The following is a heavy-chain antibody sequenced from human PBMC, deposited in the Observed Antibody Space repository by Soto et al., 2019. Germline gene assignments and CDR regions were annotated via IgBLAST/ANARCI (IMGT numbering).Heavy chain of an antibody. CDR3: ARGYCTGGTCYRFNFDN. CDR1: GGSISSYY. V-gene: IGHV4-59*01. D-gene: IGHD2-15*01. J-gene: IGHJ4*02. CDR2: IYYSGST. Sequence: PSETLSLTCTVSGGSISSYYWSWIRQPPGKGLEWIGYIYYSGSTNYNPSLKSRVTISVDTSKNQSSLKLSSVTAADTAVYYCARGYCTGGTCYRFNFDNWGQGTLVTVSS.